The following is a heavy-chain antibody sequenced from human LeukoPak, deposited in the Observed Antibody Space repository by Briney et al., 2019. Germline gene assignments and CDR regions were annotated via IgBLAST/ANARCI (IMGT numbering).Heavy chain of an antibody. CDR2: IYYTGST. J-gene: IGHJ4*02. Sequence: PSETLSLTCTVSGGSISSYYWSWIRQPPGKVLEWIGYIYYTGSTNYNPSLKSRVTISVDTSKNQFSLKLSSVSAADTAVYYCARGLGTMVRGVIMNQAWGQGTLVTVSS. D-gene: IGHD3-10*01. V-gene: IGHV4-59*01. CDR1: GGSISSYY. CDR3: ARGLGTMVRGVIMNQA.